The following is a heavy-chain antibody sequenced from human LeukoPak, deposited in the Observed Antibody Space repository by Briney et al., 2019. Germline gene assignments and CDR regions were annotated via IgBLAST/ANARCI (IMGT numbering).Heavy chain of an antibody. CDR2: IYYSGST. J-gene: IGHJ5*02. Sequence: SETLSLTCTVSGGSISSSSYYWGWIRQPPGKGLEWIGSIYYSGSTYYNPSLKSRVTISVDTSKNQFSLKLSSVTAADTAMYYCARGGGYNWFDPWGQGTLVTVSS. CDR1: GGSISSSSYY. V-gene: IGHV4-39*07. CDR3: ARGGGYNWFDP.